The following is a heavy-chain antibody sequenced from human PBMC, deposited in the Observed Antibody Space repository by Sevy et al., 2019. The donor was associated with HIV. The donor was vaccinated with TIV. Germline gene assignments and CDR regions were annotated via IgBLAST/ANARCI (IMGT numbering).Heavy chain of an antibody. CDR3: TRGLATADTPEYYFDY. J-gene: IGHJ4*02. V-gene: IGHV3-49*03. CDR2: ITRNSYEAYGGTT. CDR1: GFTFDDYA. D-gene: IGHD5-12*01. Sequence: GGSLRLSCTTSGFTFDDYAMSWFRQAPGKGLEWVAFITRNSYEAYGGTTDYAASVIGRFIISRDDSKSVAYLQMNSLKTEATAVYYCTRGLATADTPEYYFDYWGQGTLVTVSS.